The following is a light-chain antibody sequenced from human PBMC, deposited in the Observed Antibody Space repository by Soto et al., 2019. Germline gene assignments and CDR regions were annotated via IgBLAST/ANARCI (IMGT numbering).Light chain of an antibody. Sequence: QSVLTQPASVSGSPGQSITMSCTGTSSDVGAYNYVSWYQQRPGKAPKLFIYEVTNRPSGVSSRFSGSKSGNTASLTISGLQAEDEADYYCSSYTSYGTLVFGGGTKLTVL. CDR3: SSYTSYGTLV. J-gene: IGLJ3*02. V-gene: IGLV2-14*01. CDR1: SSDVGAYNY. CDR2: EVT.